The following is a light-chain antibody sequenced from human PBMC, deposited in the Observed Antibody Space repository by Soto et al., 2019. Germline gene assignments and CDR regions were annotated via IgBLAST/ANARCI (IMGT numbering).Light chain of an antibody. CDR3: CSYAASITVL. J-gene: IGLJ2*01. CDR2: EVT. CDR1: SSDIGSFNL. Sequence: QSALTQPASVSGSPGQSITISCTGTSSDIGSFNLVSWYQQCPGKAPKLLISEVTKRPSGVSNRFSGSKSANTASLTISGLLAEDEADYYCCSYAASITVLFGGGTKLTVL. V-gene: IGLV2-23*02.